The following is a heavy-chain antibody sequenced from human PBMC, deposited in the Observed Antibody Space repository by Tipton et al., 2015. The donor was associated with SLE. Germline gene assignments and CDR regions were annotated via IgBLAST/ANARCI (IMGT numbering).Heavy chain of an antibody. J-gene: IGHJ6*03. V-gene: IGHV3-48*03. D-gene: IGHD6-13*01. CDR3: ARDKGKLDYYYYMDF. Sequence: SLRLSCAASGFTFSSYEMNWVRQAPGKGLEWVSYISSSGSTIYYADSVKGRFTISRDNAKNSLYLQMNSLRAEDTAVYYCARDKGKLDYYYYMDFWGKRITVPVSS. CDR1: GFTFSSYE. CDR2: ISSSGSTI.